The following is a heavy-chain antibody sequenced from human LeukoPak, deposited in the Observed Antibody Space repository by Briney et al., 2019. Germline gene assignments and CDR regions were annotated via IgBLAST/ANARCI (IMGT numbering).Heavy chain of an antibody. V-gene: IGHV4-34*01. CDR2: INHSGGT. D-gene: IGHD1-14*01. Sequence: SETLSLTCAVYGGSFSGYYWSWIRQPPGEGLEWIGEINHSGGTNYNPSLKSRVTISIDTSKNQFSLKLSSVTAADTAVYYCARGPDEGFDPWGQGTLVTVSS. J-gene: IGHJ5*02. CDR3: ARGPDEGFDP. CDR1: GGSFSGYY.